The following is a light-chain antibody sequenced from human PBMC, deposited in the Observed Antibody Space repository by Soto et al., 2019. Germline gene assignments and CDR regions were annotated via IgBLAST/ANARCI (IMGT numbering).Light chain of an antibody. V-gene: IGKV3-20*01. Sequence: EIVFSQSPGTPSLSPGEKAPLSCRASQSVSSSYLAWYQQKPGQAPRLLIYGASSRATGIPDRFSGSGSGTDFTLTISRLEPEDFAVYYCQQYGSSPRTFGQGTKVDIK. CDR2: GAS. CDR1: QSVSSSY. CDR3: QQYGSSPRT. J-gene: IGKJ1*01.